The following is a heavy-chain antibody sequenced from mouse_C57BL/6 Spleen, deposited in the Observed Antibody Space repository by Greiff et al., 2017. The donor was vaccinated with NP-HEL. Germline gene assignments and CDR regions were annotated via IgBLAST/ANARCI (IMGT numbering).Heavy chain of an antibody. CDR1: GYTFTDYY. CDR3: ARSDDGYPWLAY. D-gene: IGHD2-3*01. J-gene: IGHJ3*01. V-gene: IGHV1-26*01. CDR2: INPNNGGT. Sequence: EVQLPQSGPELVQPGASVKISCKASGYTFTDYYMTWVKQSHGKSLEWIGDINPNNGGTSYNQKFKGKATLTVDKSSSTAYMELRSLTSEDSAFYYCARSDDGYPWLAYWGQGTLVTVSA.